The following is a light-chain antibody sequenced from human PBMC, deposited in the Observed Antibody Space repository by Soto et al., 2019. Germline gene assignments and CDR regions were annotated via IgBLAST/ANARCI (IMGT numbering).Light chain of an antibody. CDR1: QSVSSSY. Sequence: EIVMTQSPATLSVSPWEVATLSCRASQSVSSSYLAWYQQKPGQAPRLLIYDASNRATGIPARFSGSGSGTDFTLTISSLEPEDFAVYYCQQRSNWPPITFGQGTRLEI. J-gene: IGKJ5*01. CDR2: DAS. CDR3: QQRSNWPPIT. V-gene: IGKV3D-20*02.